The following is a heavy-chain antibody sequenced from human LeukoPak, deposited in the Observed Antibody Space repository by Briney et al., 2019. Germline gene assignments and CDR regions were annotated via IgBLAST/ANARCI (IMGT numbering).Heavy chain of an antibody. Sequence: ASVKVSCKASGGTFISYAISWVRQAPGQGLEWMGGIIPIFGTANYAQKFQGSVTITADESTSTAYMELSSLRSEDTAVYYCARDLYQAVAPDWGQGTLVTVSS. CDR3: ARDLYQAVAPD. CDR2: IIPIFGTA. J-gene: IGHJ4*02. V-gene: IGHV1-69*13. CDR1: GGTFISYA. D-gene: IGHD6-19*01.